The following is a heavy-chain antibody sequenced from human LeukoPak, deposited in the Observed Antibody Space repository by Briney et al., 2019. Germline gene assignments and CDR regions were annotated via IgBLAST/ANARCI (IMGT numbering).Heavy chain of an antibody. D-gene: IGHD6-19*01. CDR2: ISGSGGST. J-gene: IGHJ5*02. V-gene: IGHV3-23*01. CDR3: AKDVAVAVVFRFDP. Sequence: PGGSLRLSCAASGFTFSSYAMSWVRQAPGKGLEWVSAISGSGGSTYYADSVKGRFTISRDNSKNTLYLQMNSLRAEDTAVYYGAKDVAVAVVFRFDPWGQGTLVTVSS. CDR1: GFTFSSYA.